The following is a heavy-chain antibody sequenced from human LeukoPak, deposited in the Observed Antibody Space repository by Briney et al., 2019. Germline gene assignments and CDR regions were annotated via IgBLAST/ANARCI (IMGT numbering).Heavy chain of an antibody. CDR2: IKSKTDGGTT. J-gene: IGHJ6*03. Sequence: GGSLRLSCAASGFTFSNAWMSWVRQAPGKGLEWVGRIKSKTDGGTTDYAAPVKGRFTISRDDSKNTLYLQMNSLKTEDTAVYYCTTDYSNYGYYYYYMDVWGKGTTVTVSS. V-gene: IGHV3-15*01. CDR1: GFTFSNAW. D-gene: IGHD4-11*01. CDR3: TTDYSNYGYYYYYMDV.